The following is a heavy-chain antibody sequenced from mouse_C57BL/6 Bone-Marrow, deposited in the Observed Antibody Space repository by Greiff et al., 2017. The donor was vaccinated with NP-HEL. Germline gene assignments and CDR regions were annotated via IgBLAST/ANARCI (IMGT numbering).Heavy chain of an antibody. V-gene: IGHV1-61*01. CDR1: GYTFTSYW. D-gene: IGHD1-1*01. J-gene: IGHJ1*03. CDR3: ARGPYYYGSSHWYFDV. CDR2: IYPSDSET. Sequence: QQSGAELVRPGSSVKLSCKASGYTFTSYWMDWVKQRPGQGLEWIGNIYPSDSETHYNQKFKDKATLTVDKSSSTAYMQLSSLTSEDSAVYYCARGPYYYGSSHWYFDVWGTGTTVTVSS.